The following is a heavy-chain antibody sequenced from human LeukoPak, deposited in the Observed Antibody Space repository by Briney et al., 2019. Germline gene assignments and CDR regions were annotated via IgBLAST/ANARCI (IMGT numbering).Heavy chain of an antibody. CDR1: GGSISTYY. J-gene: IGHJ6*03. V-gene: IGHV4-59*01. Sequence: SETLSLTCYVYGGSISTYYWSWIRQPPGKGLEWIGYVYYSGSTNYNPSLKSRVTISVDTSKNQFSLNLSSVTAADTAVYYCARENTGSYYYYYMDVWGKGTTVTVSS. CDR2: VYYSGST. CDR3: ARENTGSYYYYYMDV. D-gene: IGHD1-26*01.